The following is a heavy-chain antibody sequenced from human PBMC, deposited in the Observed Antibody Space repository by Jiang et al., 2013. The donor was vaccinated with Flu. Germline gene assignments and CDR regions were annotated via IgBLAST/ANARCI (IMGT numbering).Heavy chain of an antibody. CDR1: GDSVSSNSAA. CDR2: TYYRSNWYN. J-gene: IGHJ4*02. V-gene: IGHV6-1*01. Sequence: QTLSLTCAISGDSVSSNSAAWNWIRQSPSRGLEWLGRTYYRSNWYNDYAVSVKSRITINPDTSKNQFSLQPNSVTPEDTAVYYCARGGYSDYGIDYWGQGTLVTVSS. CDR3: ARGGYSDYGIDY. D-gene: IGHD5-12*01.